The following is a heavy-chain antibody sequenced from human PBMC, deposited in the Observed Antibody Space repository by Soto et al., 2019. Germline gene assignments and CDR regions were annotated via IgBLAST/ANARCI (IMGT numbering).Heavy chain of an antibody. Sequence: SETLSLTCTVSGGSISSYYWSWIRQPPGKGLEWIGYIYYSGSTNYNPSLKSRVTISVDTSKNQFSLKLSSVTAADTAVYYCARDGGSSGWHYYYYYMDVWGKGTTVTVSS. CDR2: IYYSGST. D-gene: IGHD6-19*01. CDR1: GGSISSYY. CDR3: ARDGGSSGWHYYYYYMDV. J-gene: IGHJ6*03. V-gene: IGHV4-59*01.